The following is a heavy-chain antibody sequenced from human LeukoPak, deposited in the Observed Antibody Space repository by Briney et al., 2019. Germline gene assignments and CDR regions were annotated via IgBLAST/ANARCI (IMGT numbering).Heavy chain of an antibody. D-gene: IGHD6-13*01. V-gene: IGHV3-74*01. J-gene: IGHJ4*02. CDR2: VNNDGSST. Sequence: PGGSLRLSCAASGFTFSTYWMNWVRQAPGKGLVWVSRVNNDGSSTSYADSVKGRFTISRDNTKNTLYLQMNSLRAEDTAVYYFERALNDLLQNYRSTWYPADYWGQGTLVTVSS. CDR3: ERALNDLLQNYRSTWYPADY. CDR1: GFTFSTYW.